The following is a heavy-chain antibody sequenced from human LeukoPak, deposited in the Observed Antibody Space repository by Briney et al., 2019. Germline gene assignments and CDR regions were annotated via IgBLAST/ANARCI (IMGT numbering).Heavy chain of an antibody. Sequence: SVNVSCKASGGTFSSYAISWVRQAPGQGLEWMGGIIPIFGTANYAQKFQGRVTITADESTSTAYMELSSLRSEDTAVYYCASRGGHPYYYYGMDVWGQGTTVTVSS. V-gene: IGHV1-69*01. CDR2: IIPIFGTA. D-gene: IGHD3-16*01. CDR1: GGTFSSYA. J-gene: IGHJ6*02. CDR3: ASRGGHPYYYYGMDV.